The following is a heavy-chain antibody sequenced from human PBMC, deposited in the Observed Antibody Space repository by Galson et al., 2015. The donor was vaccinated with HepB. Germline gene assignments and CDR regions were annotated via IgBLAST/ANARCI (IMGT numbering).Heavy chain of an antibody. CDR1: GFSFSNYA. V-gene: IGHV3-30-3*01. Sequence: SLRLSCAASGFSFSNYAMDWVRQAPGKGLEWVAIISYDGSNKYYADSVKGRFTISRDNSKNTLYLQMNSLRAEDTAVYYCARDNTTPTIFGVEKHPFDYWGQGTLVTVSS. D-gene: IGHD3-3*01. J-gene: IGHJ4*02. CDR2: ISYDGSNK. CDR3: ARDNTTPTIFGVEKHPFDY.